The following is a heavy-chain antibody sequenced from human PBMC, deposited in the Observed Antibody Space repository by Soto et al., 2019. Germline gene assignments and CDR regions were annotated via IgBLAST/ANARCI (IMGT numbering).Heavy chain of an antibody. CDR1: DFPLSGVR. CDR2: ISSGSGSI. J-gene: IGHJ4*02. D-gene: IGHD4-17*01. CDR3: IPDLIDDYGDYVSGFDY. V-gene: IGHV3-48*02. Sequence: EVQLVESGGGLDQPGGSRGLSLEAFDFPLSGVRLKWVRQAQGKGWEWVAYISSGSGSIFYADSVKGRFTISRDNAKNSLYLQMNSLRDEDTAVYYCIPDLIDDYGDYVSGFDYWGQGTLVTVSS.